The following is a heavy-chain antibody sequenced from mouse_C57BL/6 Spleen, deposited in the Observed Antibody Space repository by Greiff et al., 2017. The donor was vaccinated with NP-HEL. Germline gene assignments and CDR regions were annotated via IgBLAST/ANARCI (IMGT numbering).Heavy chain of an antibody. V-gene: IGHV1-50*01. CDR1: GYTFTSYW. CDR3: ARRTTKGYYDYDGDYYAMDY. CDR2: IDPSDSYT. J-gene: IGHJ4*01. D-gene: IGHD2-4*01. Sequence: QVQLQQPGAELVKPGASVKLSCKASGYTFTSYWMQWVKQRPGQGLEWIGEIDPSDSYTNYNQKFKGKATLTVDTSSSTAYMQLSSLTSEDSAVYYCARRTTKGYYDYDGDYYAMDYWGQGTSVTVSS.